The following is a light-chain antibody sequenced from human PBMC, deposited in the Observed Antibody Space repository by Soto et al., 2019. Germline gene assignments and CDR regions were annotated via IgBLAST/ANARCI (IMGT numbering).Light chain of an antibody. CDR2: DAS. J-gene: IGKJ1*01. Sequence: DIHMTQSPSTRSACGGDGVTIACRASQSISSWLAWYQQKPGKAPKLLIYDASSLESGVPSRFSGSGSGTEFTLTISSLQPDDFATYYCQQYNSSWTFGQGTKVDIK. CDR3: QQYNSSWT. CDR1: QSISSW. V-gene: IGKV1-5*01.